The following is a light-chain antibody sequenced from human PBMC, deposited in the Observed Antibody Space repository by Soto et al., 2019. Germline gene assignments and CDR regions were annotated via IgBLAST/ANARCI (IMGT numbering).Light chain of an antibody. CDR1: QSVTGTN. Sequence: IVLTQSPVTLSLSPGEGATLSCRASQSVTGTNLAWYQQRAGQAPRLLIYDAVRRATGIPDRFSGSGSGTDFTLTISRLEPEDFAVYYCHQYGSSLGTFGRGTKVEV. V-gene: IGKV3-20*01. J-gene: IGKJ2*01. CDR3: HQYGSSLGT. CDR2: DAV.